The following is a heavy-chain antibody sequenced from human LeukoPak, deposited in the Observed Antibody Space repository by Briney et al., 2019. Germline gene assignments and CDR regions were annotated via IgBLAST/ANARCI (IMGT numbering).Heavy chain of an antibody. D-gene: IGHD7-27*01. J-gene: IGHJ4*02. CDR3: ARDWFTGANTADY. V-gene: IGHV3-23*01. Sequence: PGGSLRLSCAASGFTVYNNGLSWFRQAPGKGLEWVSDISGGGNTYYAESVKGRFTISRDNSKNTLYLQMNSLRAEDTAVYYCARDWFTGANTADYWGQGTLVTVSS. CDR2: ISGGGNT. CDR1: GFTVYNNG.